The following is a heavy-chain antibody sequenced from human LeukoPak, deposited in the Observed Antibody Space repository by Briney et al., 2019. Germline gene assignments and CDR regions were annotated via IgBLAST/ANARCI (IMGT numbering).Heavy chain of an antibody. J-gene: IGHJ5*02. Sequence: ASVKVSCKASGYTFTSYDINWVRQATGQGLEWMGWMNPNSGNTGYAQKFQGRVTMTRNTSISTAYMELSSLRSEDTAVYYCARVGKLRHFHGSWFDPWGQGTLVTVSS. V-gene: IGHV1-8*01. D-gene: IGHD3-9*01. CDR1: GYTFTSYD. CDR2: MNPNSGNT. CDR3: ARVGKLRHFHGSWFDP.